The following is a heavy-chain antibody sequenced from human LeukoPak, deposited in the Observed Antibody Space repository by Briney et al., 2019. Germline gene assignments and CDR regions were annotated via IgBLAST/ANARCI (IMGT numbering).Heavy chain of an antibody. CDR1: EFTFRSYW. J-gene: IGHJ6*02. V-gene: IGHV3-7*03. Sequence: GGSLRLSCTASEFTFRSYWVSWVRQAPGGGLEWVANIKQEGSEKDYGDSVEGRFTIPKDKAKNPLYLQMNSLSAADTALYHCARNNGMDVWGQGTTVIVSS. CDR2: IKQEGSEK. CDR3: ARNNGMDV.